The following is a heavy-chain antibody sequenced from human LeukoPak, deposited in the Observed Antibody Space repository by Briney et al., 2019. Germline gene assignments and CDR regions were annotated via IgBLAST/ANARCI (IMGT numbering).Heavy chain of an antibody. Sequence: GGSLRLSCAASGFTFSSYGMHWVRQAPGKGLEWVAFISYDGSIKYYADSVKGRFTISRDNSKNTLYLQMSSLRTEDTAVYYCARDRSTKHSCDYWGQGTLVSVCS. D-gene: IGHD2-2*01. V-gene: IGHV3-30*03. CDR3: ARDRSTKHSCDY. CDR1: GFTFSSYG. CDR2: ISYDGSIK. J-gene: IGHJ4*02.